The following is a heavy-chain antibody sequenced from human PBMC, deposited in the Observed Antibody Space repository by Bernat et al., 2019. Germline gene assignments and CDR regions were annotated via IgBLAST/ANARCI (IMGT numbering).Heavy chain of an antibody. D-gene: IGHD3-10*01. V-gene: IGHV3-53*02. CDR3: ASISMVQGSYYYYYMDV. Sequence: EVQLVETGGGLIQPGGSLRLSCAASGFTVSSNYMSWVRRAPGKGLEWVSVIYSGGSTYYADSVKGRFTISRDNSKNTLYLQMNSLRAEDTAVYYCASISMVQGSYYYYYMDVWGKGTTVTVSS. J-gene: IGHJ6*03. CDR2: IYSGGST. CDR1: GFTVSSNY.